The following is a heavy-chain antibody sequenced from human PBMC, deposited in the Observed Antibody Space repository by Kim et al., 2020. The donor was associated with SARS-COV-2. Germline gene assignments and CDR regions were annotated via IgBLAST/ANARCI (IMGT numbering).Heavy chain of an antibody. D-gene: IGHD3-22*01. Sequence: SLPRRVTISVDTSKSQFSRKLSSVTAADTAVYYCARLHYYDSSGYYEFDYWGQGTLVTVSS. V-gene: IGHV4-39*01. J-gene: IGHJ4*02. CDR3: ARLHYYDSSGYYEFDY.